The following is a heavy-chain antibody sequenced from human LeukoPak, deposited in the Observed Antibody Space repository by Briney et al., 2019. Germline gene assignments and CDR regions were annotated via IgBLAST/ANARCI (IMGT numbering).Heavy chain of an antibody. J-gene: IGHJ1*01. CDR3: ARFTVAALRPIVAEYFQH. Sequence: PSETLSLTCTVSGGSISSSSYYWGWIRQPPGKGLEWIGSIYYSGSTYYNPSLKSRVTISVDTSKNQFSLKLSSVTAADTAVYYCARFTVAALRPIVAEYFQHWGQGTLVTVSS. CDR2: IYYSGST. V-gene: IGHV4-39*07. CDR1: GGSISSSSYY. D-gene: IGHD6-25*01.